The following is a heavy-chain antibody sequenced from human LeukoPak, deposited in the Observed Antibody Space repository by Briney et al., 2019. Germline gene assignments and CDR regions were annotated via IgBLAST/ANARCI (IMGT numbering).Heavy chain of an antibody. CDR3: ARDQNYYGSGSHYNVDY. CDR1: AYTFTEYY. D-gene: IGHD3-10*01. V-gene: IGHV1-2*02. Sequence: GASVRVSCKASAYTFTEYYIHWVRQAPGQGLEWMGWINPKNGGTDYAQNFQGRVTMTRDTSISTAYMELSRLRSDDTAVYYCARDQNYYGSGSHYNVDYWGRGTLVTVSS. J-gene: IGHJ4*02. CDR2: INPKNGGT.